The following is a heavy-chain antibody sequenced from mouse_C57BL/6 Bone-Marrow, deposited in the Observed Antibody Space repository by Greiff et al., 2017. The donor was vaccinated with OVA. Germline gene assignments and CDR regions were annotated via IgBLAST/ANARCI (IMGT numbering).Heavy chain of an antibody. CDR1: GFTFSDYY. CDR3: VRQRDYGSYAMDY. Sequence: EVKLVESGGGLVQPGGSLKLSCAASGFTFSDYYMYWVRQTPEKGLEWVAYISNGGGSTYYPDTVKGRFTLSRDNAKNTLYLQMSRVTSEDTAMDYCVRQRDYGSYAMDYWGQGTSVTVSS. D-gene: IGHD1-2*01. V-gene: IGHV5-12*01. J-gene: IGHJ4*01. CDR2: ISNGGGST.